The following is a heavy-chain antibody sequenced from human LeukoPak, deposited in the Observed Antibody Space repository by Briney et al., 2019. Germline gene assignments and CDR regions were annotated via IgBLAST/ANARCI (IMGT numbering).Heavy chain of an antibody. CDR2: IAPSGSYT. CDR3: ASSSDHGAY. D-gene: IGHD1-14*01. V-gene: IGHV5-10-1*01. Sequence: GESLKFSCKGSGYSSTTYWISWVRQMPGKGLEWMGRIAPSGSYTNYSPSFQGHVTFSANKSISTAYLQWSSRKASDTAMYYCASSSDHGAYWGQETLVTVSS. J-gene: IGHJ4*02. CDR1: GYSSTTYW.